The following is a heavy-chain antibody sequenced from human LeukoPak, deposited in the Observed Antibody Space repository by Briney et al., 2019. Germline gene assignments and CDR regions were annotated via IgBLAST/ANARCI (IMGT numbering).Heavy chain of an antibody. Sequence: ASVKVSCKASGYTFSSYYMHWVRQAPGQGLEWMGIINPTGGSTSYAQKFQGRVTMTRDTSTSTVYMEVSSLRSEDTAVYYCARGGLRYFDWFDCWGQGTLVTVSS. D-gene: IGHD3-9*01. CDR3: ARGGLRYFDWFDC. CDR1: GYTFSSYY. J-gene: IGHJ4*02. CDR2: INPTGGST. V-gene: IGHV1-46*01.